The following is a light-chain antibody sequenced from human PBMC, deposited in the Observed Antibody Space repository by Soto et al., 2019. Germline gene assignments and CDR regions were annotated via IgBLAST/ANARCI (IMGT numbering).Light chain of an antibody. V-gene: IGLV2-14*01. CDR1: SSDVGGYNY. CDR3: NSYTSRSSTTYV. CDR2: DVS. J-gene: IGLJ1*01. Sequence: QSVLTQPASVSESPGQTITISCTGTSSDVGGYNYVSWYQQHPGKAPKLMIYDVSNRPSGVSNRFSGSKSGNTASLTISGLQVEDEADYYCNSYTSRSSTTYVFGTGTKVTVL.